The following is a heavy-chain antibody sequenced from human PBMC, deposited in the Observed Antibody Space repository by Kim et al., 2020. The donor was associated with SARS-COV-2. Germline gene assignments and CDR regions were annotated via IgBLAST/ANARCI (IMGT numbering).Heavy chain of an antibody. CDR2: TYYRSKWYN. J-gene: IGHJ4*02. CDR1: GDSVSSNSAA. D-gene: IGHD2-15*01. Sequence: SQTLSLTCAISGDSVSSNSAAWNWIRQSPSRGLEWLGRTYYRSKWYNDYAVSVKSRITINPDTSKNQFSLQLNSVTPEDTAVYYCASSPVYCSGGSCYSGFDYWGQGTLVTVSS. V-gene: IGHV6-1*01. CDR3: ASSPVYCSGGSCYSGFDY.